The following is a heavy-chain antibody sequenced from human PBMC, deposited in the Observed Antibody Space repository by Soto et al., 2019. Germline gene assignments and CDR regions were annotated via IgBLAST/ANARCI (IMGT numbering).Heavy chain of an antibody. J-gene: IGHJ4*02. CDR3: ASAVGGLDSSGWYNTFDY. CDR2: IIPIFGTA. V-gene: IGHV1-69*01. CDR1: GGTFSSYA. Sequence: QVQLVQSGAEVKKPGSSVKVSCKASGGTFSSYAISWVRQAPGQGLEWMGGIIPIFGTANYAQKFQGRVTITADESTSTAYMELSSLRSEDTAVYYCASAVGGLDSSGWYNTFDYWGQGTLVTVSS. D-gene: IGHD6-19*01.